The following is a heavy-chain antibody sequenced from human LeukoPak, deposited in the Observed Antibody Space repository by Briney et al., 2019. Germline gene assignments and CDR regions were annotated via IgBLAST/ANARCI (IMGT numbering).Heavy chain of an antibody. J-gene: IGHJ3*02. Sequence: SGGSLRLSCAASGFTFNNYAMNWARQAPGKGLEWVSGISGFGGSTYYAPSVKGRLTISRDNFGNMLYLHLDSLRAEDTAVYYCFSSTRTQEFDIWGQGTIVTVSS. V-gene: IGHV3-23*01. CDR2: ISGFGGST. D-gene: IGHD2-2*01. CDR1: GFTFNNYA. CDR3: FSSTRTQEFDI.